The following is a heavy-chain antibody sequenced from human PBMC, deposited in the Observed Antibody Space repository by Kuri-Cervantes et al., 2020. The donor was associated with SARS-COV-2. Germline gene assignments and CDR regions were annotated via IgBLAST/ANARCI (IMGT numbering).Heavy chain of an antibody. CDR1: GYTFTRYG. D-gene: IGHD3-22*01. V-gene: IGHV1-18*04. J-gene: IGHJ3*02. CDR2: ISAYNGNT. CDR3: ATPSYYDSSGSYDAFDI. Sequence: ASVKVSCKASGYTFTRYGISWVRQAPGQGLEWMGWISAYNGNTNYAQKFQGRVTMTRDTSISTAYMELSRLRSDDTAVYYCATPSYYDSSGSYDAFDIWGQGTMVTVSS.